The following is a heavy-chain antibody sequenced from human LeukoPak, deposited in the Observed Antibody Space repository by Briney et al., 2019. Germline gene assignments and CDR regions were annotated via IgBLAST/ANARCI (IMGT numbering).Heavy chain of an antibody. Sequence: PGGSLRLSCAASGFTFSSYSMNWVRQAPGKGLEWVSHITASGTAIYYADSVKGRFTISRDNAKNSLYLQMNSLRDEDTAVYYCARERGELLWFGEGYYYYGMDVWGQGTTVTVSS. V-gene: IGHV3-48*02. CDR3: ARERGELLWFGEGYYYYGMDV. CDR2: ITASGTAI. D-gene: IGHD3-10*01. CDR1: GFTFSSYS. J-gene: IGHJ6*02.